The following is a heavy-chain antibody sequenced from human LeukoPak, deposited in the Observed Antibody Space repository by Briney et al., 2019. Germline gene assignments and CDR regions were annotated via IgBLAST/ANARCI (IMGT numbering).Heavy chain of an antibody. CDR3: ARARYTGSPVGFDP. V-gene: IGHV2-70*11. J-gene: IGHJ5*02. CDR1: GFSLSTSGMS. D-gene: IGHD1-26*01. CDR2: IDWDDDK. Sequence: SGPTLVNPTQTLTLTCTFSGFSLSTSGMSVSWIRQPPGKALEWLARIDWDDDKYYSISLKARLTISKDTSKYQVVLTMTNMDPVDTATYYCARARYTGSPVGFDPWGQGTLVTVSS.